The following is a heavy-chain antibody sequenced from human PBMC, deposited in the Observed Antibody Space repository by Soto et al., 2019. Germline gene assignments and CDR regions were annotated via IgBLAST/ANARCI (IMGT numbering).Heavy chain of an antibody. Sequence: QVQLVQSGAEVKKPGASVKVSCKASGYTFTSYAMHWVRQAPGQRLEWMGWINAGNGNTKYSEKSQGRVTITRDTSASTAYMELSSLRSEDTAVYYCARRVDTAMGLYYYYYYGMDVWGQGTTVTVSS. CDR1: GYTFTSYA. CDR2: INAGNGNT. D-gene: IGHD5-18*01. CDR3: ARRVDTAMGLYYYYYYGMDV. J-gene: IGHJ6*02. V-gene: IGHV1-3*01.